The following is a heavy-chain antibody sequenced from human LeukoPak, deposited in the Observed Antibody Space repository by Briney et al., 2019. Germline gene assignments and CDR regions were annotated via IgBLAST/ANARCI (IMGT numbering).Heavy chain of an antibody. D-gene: IGHD3-16*01. CDR1: GFTFSSSA. CDR2: ISASGGST. Sequence: GGSLRLSCAASGFTFSSSAMSWVRQVPGKGLEWVSGISASGGSTSYADSVRGRFTISRDNSKNTLYLQMSSLRAEDTAMYYCAKDGQNDSPYSMDVWGQGTTVTVSS. V-gene: IGHV3-23*01. CDR3: AKDGQNDSPYSMDV. J-gene: IGHJ6*02.